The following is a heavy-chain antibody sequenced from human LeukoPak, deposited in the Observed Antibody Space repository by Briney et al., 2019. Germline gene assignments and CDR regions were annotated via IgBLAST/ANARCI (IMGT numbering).Heavy chain of an antibody. CDR1: GDSFTSHD. J-gene: IGHJ3*02. CDR2: MNPSSGHT. V-gene: IGHV1-8*01. CDR3: TREVDTINAFDI. Sequence: ASVRVSCKASGDSFTSHDFNWVRQATGQGFEWMGWMNPSSGHTGYAQKFQGRVTLTRDTSTSTVYMELTSLRSEDTAVYYCTREVDTINAFDIWGQGKMVTVSS. D-gene: IGHD5-24*01.